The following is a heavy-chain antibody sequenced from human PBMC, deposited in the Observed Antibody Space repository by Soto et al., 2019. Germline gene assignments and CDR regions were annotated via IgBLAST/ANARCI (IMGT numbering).Heavy chain of an antibody. CDR2: ISGYNDNT. CDR3: ARDQSGIPPLYYCYGMDV. CDR1: GYTFTSYG. V-gene: IGHV1-18*01. J-gene: IGHJ6*02. Sequence: QVQLVQSGAEVKKPGASVKVSCKASGYTFTSYGISWVRQAPGQGLEWMGWISGYNDNTNYAQKLQGRVTMTTDTSTSTAYMELRGLRSDDTAVYYCARDQSGIPPLYYCYGMDVWGQGTTVTVSS. D-gene: IGHD3-10*01.